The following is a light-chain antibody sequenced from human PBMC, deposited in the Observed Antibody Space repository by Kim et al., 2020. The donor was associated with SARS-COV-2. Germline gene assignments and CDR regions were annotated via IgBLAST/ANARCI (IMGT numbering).Light chain of an antibody. Sequence: ASVGDRVTITCRASQDIGDYLAWYQQKPGKIPTLMIFRAHVLQSGVSPRFSGTGFGTEFTLTISSLQPEDVAAYYCQKYDSAPFTFGPGTKVDIK. V-gene: IGKV1-27*01. CDR3: QKYDSAPFT. CDR2: RAH. J-gene: IGKJ3*01. CDR1: QDIGDY.